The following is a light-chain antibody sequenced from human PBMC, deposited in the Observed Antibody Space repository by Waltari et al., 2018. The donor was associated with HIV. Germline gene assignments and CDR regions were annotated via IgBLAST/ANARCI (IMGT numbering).Light chain of an antibody. Sequence: QSALTQPASVSGSPGQSITISCTGTSSDVGGYNYVSWYQQHPGKAPKLLIYDVTDRPSGVSNLFSGSRSGNTASLTISGLRSDDEADYYCAAWDASLSAWVFGGGTKLTVL. CDR1: SSDVGGYNY. J-gene: IGLJ3*02. CDR3: AAWDASLSAWV. CDR2: DVT. V-gene: IGLV2-14*03.